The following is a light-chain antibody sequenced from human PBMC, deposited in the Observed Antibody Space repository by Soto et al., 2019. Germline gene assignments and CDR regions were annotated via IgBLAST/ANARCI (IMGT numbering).Light chain of an antibody. CDR3: SSYTSSSTVV. CDR2: DVT. CDR1: SSDVGGYNY. Sequence: QSALTQPASVSGSPGQSITISCTGTSSDVGGYNYVSWYQQHPGKAPKLMIYDVTNRPSGVSNRFSGSKSDNTASLTISGLQAEDETDYYCSSYTSSSTVVFGGGTKFTVL. V-gene: IGLV2-14*01. J-gene: IGLJ2*01.